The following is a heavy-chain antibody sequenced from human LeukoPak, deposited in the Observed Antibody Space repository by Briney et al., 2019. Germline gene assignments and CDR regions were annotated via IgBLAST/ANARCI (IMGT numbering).Heavy chain of an antibody. J-gene: IGHJ4*02. V-gene: IGHV3-23*01. Sequence: GGSLRLSCAASGFTFSSYAMSWVRQAPGKGLEWVSAISGSGGSTYYADSVKGRFTISRDNSKNTLYLQMNSLRAEDTAVYCCAKGHQNYSWAGDYWGQGTLVTVSS. CDR1: GFTFSSYA. CDR2: ISGSGGST. CDR3: AKGHQNYSWAGDY. D-gene: IGHD1-7*01.